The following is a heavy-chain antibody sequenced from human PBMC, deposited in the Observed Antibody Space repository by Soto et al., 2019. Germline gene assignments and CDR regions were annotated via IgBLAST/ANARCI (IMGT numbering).Heavy chain of an antibody. V-gene: IGHV4-39*01. CDR1: GESISSSSYY. D-gene: IGHD2-21*02. CDR2: IYYSGRT. J-gene: IGHJ4*02. Sequence: TSETLSLTCIVSGESISSSSYYWGWIRQPPGKGLEWIGSIYYSGRTYYNPSFKSRVTISIDTSKNQFSLKLSSVTATDTALYYCARQRTTVVTQAYFDHWGQGALVTVSS. CDR3: ARQRTTVVTQAYFDH.